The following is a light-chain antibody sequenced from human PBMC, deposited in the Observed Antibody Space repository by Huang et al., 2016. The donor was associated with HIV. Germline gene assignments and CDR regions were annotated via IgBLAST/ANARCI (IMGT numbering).Light chain of an antibody. V-gene: IGKV3-15*01. Sequence: EVLMTQSPATLSVSPGASATLYCRASPSVGRNLAWYQQKRGQSPRLLIYGAFTRATGVPDRFSGSGSGTDFRLTISSLQSEDFAVYYCQQYDAWRTFGQGTKVEL. CDR2: GAF. J-gene: IGKJ1*01. CDR1: PSVGRN. CDR3: QQYDAWRT.